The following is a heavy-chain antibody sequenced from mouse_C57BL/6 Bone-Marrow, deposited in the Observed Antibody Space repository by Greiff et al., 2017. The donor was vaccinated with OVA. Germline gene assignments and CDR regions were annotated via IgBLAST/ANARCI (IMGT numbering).Heavy chain of an antibody. D-gene: IGHD3-2*02. Sequence: VQLQQPGAELVKPGASVKLSCKASGYTFTSYWMQWVKQRPGQGLAWIGEIDPSDSYTNYNQKFKGKATLTVDTASSTVYMQLSSLTSEDSAVYYGAREQLRFPFDYWGQGTTLTVSS. V-gene: IGHV1-50*01. J-gene: IGHJ2*01. CDR1: GYTFTSYW. CDR2: IDPSDSYT. CDR3: AREQLRFPFDY.